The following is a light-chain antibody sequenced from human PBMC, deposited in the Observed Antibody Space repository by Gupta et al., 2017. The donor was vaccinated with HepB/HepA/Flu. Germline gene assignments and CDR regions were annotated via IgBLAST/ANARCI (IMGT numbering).Light chain of an antibody. CDR3: ASWDDSLNGVV. V-gene: IGLV1-44*01. J-gene: IGLJ2*01. Sequence: QSVLTQPPSASGTPGQRVTISCSGSSSNIGSNTVNWYPQLPGMAPKLLIYSNNQRPSGVPDRFSGSKSGTSASLAISGLQSEDEADYYCASWDDSLNGVVFGGGTKLTVL. CDR1: SSNIGSNT. CDR2: SNN.